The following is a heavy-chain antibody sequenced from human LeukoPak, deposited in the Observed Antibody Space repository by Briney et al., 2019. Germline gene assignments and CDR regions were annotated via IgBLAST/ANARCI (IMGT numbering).Heavy chain of an antibody. D-gene: IGHD1-26*01. Sequence: GGSLRLSCATSGFTFRTSAFSWVRQAPGKGLEWVSYVGTSGDMTYYSASVTGRFTISRDNSKNSLFLHMTSLRVEDTAVYYCARDSGVGGTFDYWGQGSLLTVSS. CDR2: VGTSGDMT. V-gene: IGHV3-48*04. J-gene: IGHJ4*02. CDR3: ARDSGVGGTFDY. CDR1: GFTFRTSA.